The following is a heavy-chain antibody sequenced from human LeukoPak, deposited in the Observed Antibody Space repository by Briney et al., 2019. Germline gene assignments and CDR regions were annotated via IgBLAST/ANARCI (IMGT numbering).Heavy chain of an antibody. J-gene: IGHJ4*02. V-gene: IGHV4-4*09. CDR2: IYTSGST. Sequence: SETLSLTCTVSGGSISSYYWSWIRQPPGKGLEWIGYIYTSGSTNYNPSLKSRVTISVDTSKNQFSLKLSSVTAADMAVYYCARAQEDYYFDYWGQGTLVTVSS. CDR3: ARAQEDYYFDY. CDR1: GGSISSYY.